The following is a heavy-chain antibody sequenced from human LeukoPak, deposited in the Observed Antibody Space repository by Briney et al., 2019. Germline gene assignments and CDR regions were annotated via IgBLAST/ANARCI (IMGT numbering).Heavy chain of an antibody. Sequence: GGSLRLSCAASGFTFSSYSMNWVRQAPGKGLEWVSSISSSSSYIYYADSVKGRFTISRDNAKNSLYLQMNSLRAEDTAVYYCAVTGGSSGWYFDYWGQGTLVTVSS. CDR3: AVTGGSSGWYFDY. D-gene: IGHD6-19*01. CDR2: ISSSSSYI. CDR1: GFTFSSYS. J-gene: IGHJ4*02. V-gene: IGHV3-21*01.